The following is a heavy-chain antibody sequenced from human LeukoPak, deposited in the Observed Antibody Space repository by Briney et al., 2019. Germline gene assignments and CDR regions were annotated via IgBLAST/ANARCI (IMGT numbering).Heavy chain of an antibody. Sequence: ASVKVSCKASGGTFSSYAISWVRQAPGQGLEWMGGIIPTFGTANYAQKFQGRVTITTDESTSTAHMGLSSLRSEDTAVYYCARDHSSSWSYAFDIWGQGTMVTVSS. V-gene: IGHV1-69*05. CDR1: GGTFSSYA. D-gene: IGHD6-13*01. CDR2: IIPTFGTA. CDR3: ARDHSSSWSYAFDI. J-gene: IGHJ3*02.